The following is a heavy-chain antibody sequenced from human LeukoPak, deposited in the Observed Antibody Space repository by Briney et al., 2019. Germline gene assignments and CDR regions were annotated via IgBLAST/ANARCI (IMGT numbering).Heavy chain of an antibody. V-gene: IGHV1-24*01. J-gene: IGHJ6*03. CDR1: GYILTELS. CDR3: ATVRSYYYYMDV. Sequence: ASMTVSCKVSGYILTELSMHWVRQAPGKGLEWMGGFDPEDGETIYAQKFQGRVTMTEDTSTDTAYMELSSLRSEDTAVYYCATVRSYYYYMDVWGKGTTVTVSS. CDR2: FDPEDGET.